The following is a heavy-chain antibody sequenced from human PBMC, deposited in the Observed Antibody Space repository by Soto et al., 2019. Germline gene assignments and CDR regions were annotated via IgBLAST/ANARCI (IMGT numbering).Heavy chain of an antibody. CDR1: GYSFTSLD. D-gene: IGHD6-19*01. V-gene: IGHV1-8*01. CDR3: ARGGSAGVAY. Sequence: QVQLVQSGAEVREPGASVKVSYKASGYSFTSLDINWVRQTAGQGLEWMGWMQPSTGRTGYAQKFQGRVTMTRDTSINPAYMELTTLTSDDTAFYYCARGGSAGVAYWGQGNLVTVSS. CDR2: MQPSTGRT. J-gene: IGHJ4*02.